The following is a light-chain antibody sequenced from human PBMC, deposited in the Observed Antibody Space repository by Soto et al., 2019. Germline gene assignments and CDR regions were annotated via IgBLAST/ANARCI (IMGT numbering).Light chain of an antibody. CDR1: SSDIGGYKF. Sequence: QSALTQPASVSGSPGQSITISCTGTSSDIGGYKFVSWYQQHPGKAPKLMIYEVTNRPSGVSNRFSGSKSGNTASLTISGLQAEDEGDYYCSSYTSTTNYVFGTGTKVTVL. V-gene: IGLV2-14*01. J-gene: IGLJ1*01. CDR3: SSYTSTTNYV. CDR2: EVT.